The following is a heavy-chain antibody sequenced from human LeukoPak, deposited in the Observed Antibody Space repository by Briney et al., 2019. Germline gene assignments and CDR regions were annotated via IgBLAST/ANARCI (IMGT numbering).Heavy chain of an antibody. CDR3: ARRGYSGSYNYYYYYYMDV. J-gene: IGHJ6*03. V-gene: IGHV5-51*01. Sequence: GESLKISCKGSGYSFTSYWIGWVRQMPGKGLEWMGIIYPGDSDTRYSPSFQGQVTISADKSISTAYLQWSSLKASDTAMYYCARRGYSGSYNYYYYYYMDVWGKGTTVTVSS. CDR1: GYSFTSYW. D-gene: IGHD1-26*01. CDR2: IYPGDSDT.